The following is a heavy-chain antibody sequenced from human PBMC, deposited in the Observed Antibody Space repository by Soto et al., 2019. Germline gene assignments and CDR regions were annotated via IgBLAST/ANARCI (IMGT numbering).Heavy chain of an antibody. Sequence: GGSLRLSCAASGFTFSDHYMDWVRQAPGKGLEWVGRTRNKANSYTTEYAASVKGRFTISRDDSKNSLYLQMNSLKTDDTAVYYCARAGPPRCRSSSYYFDYWGQGTLVTVSS. D-gene: IGHD6-6*01. CDR2: TRNKANSYTT. V-gene: IGHV3-72*01. J-gene: IGHJ4*02. CDR1: GFTFSDHY. CDR3: ARAGPPRCRSSSYYFDY.